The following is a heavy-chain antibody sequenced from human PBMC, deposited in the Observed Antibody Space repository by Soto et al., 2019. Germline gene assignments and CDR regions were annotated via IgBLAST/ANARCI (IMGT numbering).Heavy chain of an antibody. Sequence: PSETLSLTCTVSGGSISSGGYYWSWIRQHPGKGLEWIGYIYYSGSTYYNPSLKSRVTISVDTSKNQFSLKLSSVTAADTAVYYCARDAHTAMVDTETYYYYGMDVWGQGTTVTVSS. CDR3: ARDAHTAMVDTETYYYYGMDV. CDR1: GGSISSGGYY. J-gene: IGHJ6*02. V-gene: IGHV4-31*03. D-gene: IGHD5-18*01. CDR2: IYYSGST.